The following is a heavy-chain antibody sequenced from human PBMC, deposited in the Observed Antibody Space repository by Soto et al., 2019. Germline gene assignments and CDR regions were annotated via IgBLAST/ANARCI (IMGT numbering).Heavy chain of an antibody. V-gene: IGHV1-69*06. CDR1: GGTFSSYA. D-gene: IGHD3-22*01. Sequence: VKVSCKASGGTFSSYAISWVRQAPGQGLEWMGGIIPIFGTANYAQKFQGRVTITADKSTSTAYMELSSLRSEDTAVYYCASFYSSPIVVVSEGAFDIWGQGTMVTVSS. CDR2: IIPIFGTA. J-gene: IGHJ3*02. CDR3: ASFYSSPIVVVSEGAFDI.